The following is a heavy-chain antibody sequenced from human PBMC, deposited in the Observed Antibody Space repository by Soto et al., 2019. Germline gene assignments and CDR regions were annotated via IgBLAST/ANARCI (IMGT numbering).Heavy chain of an antibody. CDR2: MNPNSGNT. J-gene: IGHJ6*03. D-gene: IGHD2-2*01. CDR3: ARGYCSSTSCYLLGYMDV. Sequence: ASVKVSCKASGDTFTSYAMHWVRQAPGQGLEWMGWMNPNSGNTGYAQKFQGRVTMTRNTSISTAYMELSSLRSEDTAVYYCARGYCSSTSCYLLGYMDVWGKGTTVTVSS. V-gene: IGHV1-8*02. CDR1: GDTFTSYA.